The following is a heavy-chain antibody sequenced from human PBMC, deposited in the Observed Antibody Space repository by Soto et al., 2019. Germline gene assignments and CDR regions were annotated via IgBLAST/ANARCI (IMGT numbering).Heavy chain of an antibody. CDR1: GYTFTSYD. CDR2: MNPNSGNT. D-gene: IGHD3-3*01. V-gene: IGHV1-8*01. J-gene: IGHJ6*03. CDR3: ARGRGDFWSGYYTRIGYYYYMHA. Sequence: GASVKVSCKASGYTFTSYDINWVRQATGQGLEWMGWMNPNSGNTGYAQKFQGRVTMTRNTSISTAYMELSSLRSEDTAVYYCARGRGDFWSGYYTRIGYYYYMHAWGKGTTVTAS.